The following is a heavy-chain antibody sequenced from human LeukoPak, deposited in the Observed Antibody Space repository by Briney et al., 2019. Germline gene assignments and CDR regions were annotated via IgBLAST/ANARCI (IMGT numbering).Heavy chain of an antibody. J-gene: IGHJ4*02. CDR3: ARARWQQRYFDY. CDR1: RGTFSSYA. V-gene: IGHV1-69*05. Sequence: ASVKVSCKASRGTFSSYAISWVRQAPGQGLEWMGGIIPIFGTANYAQKFQGRVTITTDESTSTAYMELSSLRSEDTAVYYCARARWQQRYFDYWGQGTLVTVSS. D-gene: IGHD6-13*01. CDR2: IIPIFGTA.